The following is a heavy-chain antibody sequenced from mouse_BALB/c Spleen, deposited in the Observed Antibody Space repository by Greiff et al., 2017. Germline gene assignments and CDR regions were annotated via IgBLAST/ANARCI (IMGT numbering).Heavy chain of an antibody. CDR3: ARNGNYGESAMDY. CDR1: GYSITSDYA. D-gene: IGHD2-1*01. Sequence: EVQGVESGPGLVKPSQSLSLTCTVTGYSITSDYAWNWIRQFPGNKLEWMGYISYSGSTSYNPSLKSRISITRDTSKNQFFLQLNSVTTEDTATYYCARNGNYGESAMDYWGQGTSVTVSS. CDR2: ISYSGST. J-gene: IGHJ4*01. V-gene: IGHV3-2*02.